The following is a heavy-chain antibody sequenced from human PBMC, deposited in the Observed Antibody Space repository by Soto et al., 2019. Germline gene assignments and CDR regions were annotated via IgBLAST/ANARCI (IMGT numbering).Heavy chain of an antibody. CDR2: IGHSGSA. J-gene: IGHJ6*02. CDR3: ARGGNCIVSSCPLGSHYGMDV. D-gene: IGHD2-15*01. Sequence: QVQLQQWGAGLLKPSETLSLTCAVYGGSFSGYYWTWIRQPPGKGLECVGEIGHSGSATYSPSLKSRVTISVDTSTTQFSLRLSSVTAADTAVYYCARGGNCIVSSCPLGSHYGMDVWGQGTTVTVSS. CDR1: GGSFSGYY. V-gene: IGHV4-34*01.